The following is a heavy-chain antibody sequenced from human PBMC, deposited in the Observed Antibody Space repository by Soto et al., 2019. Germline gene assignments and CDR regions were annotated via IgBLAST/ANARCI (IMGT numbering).Heavy chain of an antibody. D-gene: IGHD2-2*01. CDR1: GGSISSGGYY. Sequence: SETLSLTCTVSGGSISSGGYYWSWIRQHPGKGLEWIGYIYYSGSTYYNPSLKSRATISVDTSKNQFSLKLNSVTAADTAVYYCAGASFNNLNNWGQGTLVTVSS. V-gene: IGHV4-31*03. CDR2: IYYSGST. CDR3: AGASFNNLNN. J-gene: IGHJ4*02.